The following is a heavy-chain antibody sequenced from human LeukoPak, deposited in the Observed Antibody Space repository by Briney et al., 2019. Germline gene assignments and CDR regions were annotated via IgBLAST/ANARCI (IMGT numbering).Heavy chain of an antibody. V-gene: IGHV3-30*02. CDR2: IRFDGTIK. J-gene: IGHJ6*03. CDR1: GFIFSRYG. CDR3: ARDLYYYDSSGYRYYYYMDV. Sequence: GGSLRLSCAASGFIFSRYGMHWVRQAPGKGLEWAAYIRFDGTIKNYADSVKGRFTISRDNAKLQMNSLRAEDTAVYYCARDLYYYDSSGYRYYYYMDVWGKGTTVTISS. D-gene: IGHD3-22*01.